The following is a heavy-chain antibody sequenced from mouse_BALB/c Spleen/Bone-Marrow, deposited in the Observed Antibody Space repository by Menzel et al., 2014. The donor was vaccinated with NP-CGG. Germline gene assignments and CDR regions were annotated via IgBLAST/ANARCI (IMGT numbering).Heavy chain of an antibody. CDR3: ARSGGNWNFDV. CDR2: INPGCGGT. V-gene: IGHV1-54*01. Sequence: VQLQESGAELVRPGTSVKVSCKASGYAFTNYLIEWVKQRPGQGLEWIGMINPGCGGTNYNEKFKGKATLTADKSSSTAYMQLSSLTSDDSAVYFCARSGGNWNFDVWGAGTTVTVSS. J-gene: IGHJ1*01. CDR1: GYAFTNYL. D-gene: IGHD2-1*01.